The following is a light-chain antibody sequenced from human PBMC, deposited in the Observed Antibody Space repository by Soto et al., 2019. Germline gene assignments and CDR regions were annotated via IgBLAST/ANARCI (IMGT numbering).Light chain of an antibody. CDR3: QQYGSSPPLT. CDR1: QSVSSSY. CDR2: GAS. V-gene: IGKV3-20*01. Sequence: EIVLTQSACTLSLSPGERATLSCRASQSVSSSYLAWYQQKPGQAPRLLIYGASSRATGIPDRFSGSGSGTDFTLTISRLEPEDFAVYYCQQYGSSPPLTFGGGTKV. J-gene: IGKJ4*01.